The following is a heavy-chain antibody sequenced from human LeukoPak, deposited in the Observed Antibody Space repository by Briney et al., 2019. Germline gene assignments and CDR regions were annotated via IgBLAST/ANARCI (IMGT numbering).Heavy chain of an antibody. J-gene: IGHJ4*02. CDR3: ARASLGRGYFDY. V-gene: IGHV1-69*05. CDR1: GGTFSSYA. D-gene: IGHD5-24*01. CDR2: IIPIFGTA. Sequence: EASAKVSCKASGGTFSSYAISWVRQAPGQGLEWMGGIIPIFGTANYAQRFQGRVTITTDESTSTAYMELSSLRSEDTAVYYCARASLGRGYFDYWGQGTLVAVSS.